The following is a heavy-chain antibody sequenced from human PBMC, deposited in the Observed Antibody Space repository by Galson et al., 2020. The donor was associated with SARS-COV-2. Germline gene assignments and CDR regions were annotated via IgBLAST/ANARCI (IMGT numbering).Heavy chain of an antibody. V-gene: IGHV4-31*03. J-gene: IGHJ6*03. Sequence: SETLSLTCTVSGGSISSGGYYWSWIRQHPGKGLEWIGYIYYSGSTYYNPSLKSRVTISVDTSKNQFPLKLSSVTAADTAVYYCARSFWSGYQYYYMDVWGKGTTVTVSS. CDR2: IYYSGST. CDR3: ARSFWSGYQYYYMDV. CDR1: GGSISSGGYY. D-gene: IGHD3-3*01.